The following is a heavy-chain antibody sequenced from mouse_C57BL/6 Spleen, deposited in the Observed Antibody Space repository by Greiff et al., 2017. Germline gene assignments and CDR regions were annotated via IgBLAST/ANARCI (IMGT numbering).Heavy chain of an antibody. CDR2: IDPETGGT. Sequence: QVQLKESGAELVRPGASVTLSCKASGYTFTDYEMHWVKQTPVHGLEWIGAIDPETGGTAYNQKFKGKAILTADTSSSTAYMELRSLTSEDSAVYYCTRDYYGSSYDYWGQGTTLTVSS. D-gene: IGHD1-1*01. V-gene: IGHV1-15*01. CDR1: GYTFTDYE. J-gene: IGHJ2*01. CDR3: TRDYYGSSYDY.